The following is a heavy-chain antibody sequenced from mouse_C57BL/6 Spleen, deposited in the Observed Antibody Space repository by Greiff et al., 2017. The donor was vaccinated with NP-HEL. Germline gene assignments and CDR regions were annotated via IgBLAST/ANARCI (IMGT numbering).Heavy chain of an antibody. CDR1: GYAFSSSW. D-gene: IGHD3-3*01. CDR2: IYPGDGDT. V-gene: IGHV1-82*01. J-gene: IGHJ1*03. Sequence: QVQLQQSGPELVKPGASVKISCKASGYAFSSSWMNWVKQRPGKGLEWIGRIYPGDGDTNYNGKFKGKATLTADKSSSTAYMQLSSLTSEDSAVYFCARREGDGWYFDVWGTGTTVTVSS. CDR3: ARREGDGWYFDV.